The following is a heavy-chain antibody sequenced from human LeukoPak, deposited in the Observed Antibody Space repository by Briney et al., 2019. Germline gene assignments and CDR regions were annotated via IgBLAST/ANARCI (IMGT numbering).Heavy chain of an antibody. CDR1: GFTLSSYG. D-gene: IGHD1-26*01. CDR3: AKGTSGSYVPDY. Sequence: GGSLRLSCVASGFTLSSYGIHWVRQAPGKGLEWVGVISYDGSNKYYAESVKGRFTISRDISKNTLCLQMNSLRAEDTAVYYCAKGTSGSYVPDYWGQGTLVTVSS. CDR2: ISYDGSNK. J-gene: IGHJ4*02. V-gene: IGHV3-30*07.